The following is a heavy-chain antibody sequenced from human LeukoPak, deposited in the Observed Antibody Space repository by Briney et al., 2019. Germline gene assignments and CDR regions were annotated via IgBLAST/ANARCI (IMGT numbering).Heavy chain of an antibody. D-gene: IGHD2-15*01. CDR3: ARDRLDCSGGSCYSYYYGMDV. V-gene: IGHV3-48*03. J-gene: IGHJ6*02. Sequence: GGSLRLSCAASGVTFSSYEMNWVRQAPGKGLEWVSYISSSGSTIYYADSVKGRFTISRDNAKNSLYLQMNSLRAEDTAVYYCARDRLDCSGGSCYSYYYGMDVWGQGTTVTVSS. CDR2: ISSSGSTI. CDR1: GVTFSSYE.